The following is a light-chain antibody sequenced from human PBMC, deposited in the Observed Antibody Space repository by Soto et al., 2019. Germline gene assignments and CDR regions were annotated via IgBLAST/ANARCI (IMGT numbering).Light chain of an antibody. V-gene: IGKV4-1*01. Sequence: DIGMTQSPDSLAVSLGERATINCKSSQSVLYSSNNKNYLAWYQQKPGQPPKLLIYWASTRESGVPDRFSGSGSGTDFTLPISSLQDEDVAVYYCQQYYSTPYTFGQGTKLEIK. CDR1: QSVLYSSNNKNY. CDR2: WAS. CDR3: QQYYSTPYT. J-gene: IGKJ2*01.